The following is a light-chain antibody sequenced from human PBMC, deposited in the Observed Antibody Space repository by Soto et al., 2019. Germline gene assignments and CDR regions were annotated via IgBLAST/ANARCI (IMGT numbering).Light chain of an antibody. Sequence: DIQMTQSPSSLSASVGDRVTITCRASQSISSDLNWYQHKPGKAPKLLIYAASNLQSGVPSRFSGSGSETDFTLTISSLQPEDFATYYCLQHHSYPQTFGQGTKVDIK. CDR3: LQHHSYPQT. J-gene: IGKJ1*01. CDR1: QSISSD. CDR2: AAS. V-gene: IGKV1-17*01.